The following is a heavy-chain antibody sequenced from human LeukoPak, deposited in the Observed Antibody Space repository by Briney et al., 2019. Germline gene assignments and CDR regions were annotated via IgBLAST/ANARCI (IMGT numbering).Heavy chain of an antibody. CDR3: ARVPFVVMGDTGNWFDP. CDR2: INTNTGNP. Sequence: ASVKVSCKASGGTFSSYAISWVRQAPGQGLEWMGWINTNTGNPTYAQGFTGRFVFSLDKLVSTAYLQISRLKAEDTAVYYCARVPFVVMGDTGNWFDPWGQGTLVTVSS. D-gene: IGHD2-8*01. J-gene: IGHJ5*02. V-gene: IGHV7-4-1*02. CDR1: GGTFSSYA.